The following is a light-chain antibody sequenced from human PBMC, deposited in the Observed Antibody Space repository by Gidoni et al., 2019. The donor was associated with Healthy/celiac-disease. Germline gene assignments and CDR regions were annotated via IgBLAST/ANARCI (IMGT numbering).Light chain of an antibody. J-gene: IGLJ1*01. CDR2: SNN. CDR1: SSNIGSNT. V-gene: IGLV1-44*01. Sequence: QSVLPQPPSASGPPGQRVTISCSGSSSNIGSNTVNWYQQLPGTAPKLLIYSNNQRPSGVPDRFSGSKSGTSASLAISGLQSEDEADYYCAAWDDSLNAYVFGTGTKVTVL. CDR3: AAWDDSLNAYV.